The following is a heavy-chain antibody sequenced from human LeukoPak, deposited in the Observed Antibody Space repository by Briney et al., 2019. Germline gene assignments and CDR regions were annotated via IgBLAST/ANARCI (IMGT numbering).Heavy chain of an antibody. J-gene: IGHJ4*02. CDR2: INSDGSST. D-gene: IGHD3-22*01. CDR3: AGFSSGYYPPFDY. V-gene: IGHV3-74*01. Sequence: GGSLRLSCAASGFTFSSYWMHWVRQAPGKGLVGVSRINSDGSSTSYADSVKGRFTISRDNAKNTLYLQMNSLRAEDTAVYYCAGFSSGYYPPFDYWGQGTLVTVSS. CDR1: GFTFSSYW.